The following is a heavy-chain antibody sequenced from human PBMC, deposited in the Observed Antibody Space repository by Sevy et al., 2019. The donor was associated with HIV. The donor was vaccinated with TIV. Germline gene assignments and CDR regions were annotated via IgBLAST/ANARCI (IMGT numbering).Heavy chain of an antibody. D-gene: IGHD3-3*01. CDR2: ISSSSSYI. J-gene: IGHJ6*02. V-gene: IGHV3-21*01. Sequence: GGSLRLSCAASGFTFSSYSMNWVRQAPGKGLEWVSSISSSSSYIYYADSVKGRFTISRDNAKNSLYLQMNSLRAEDTAVYYWARDHPGNYDFWSGYYTGYYYGMDVWGQGTTVTVSS. CDR1: GFTFSSYS. CDR3: ARDHPGNYDFWSGYYTGYYYGMDV.